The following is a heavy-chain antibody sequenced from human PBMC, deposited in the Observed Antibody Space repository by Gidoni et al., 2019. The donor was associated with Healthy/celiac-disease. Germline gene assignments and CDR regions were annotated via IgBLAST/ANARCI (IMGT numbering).Heavy chain of an antibody. CDR3: ARDLDSSGYNYYYYGMDV. CDR2: IWYDGSNK. CDR1: GFTFSSYG. Sequence: QVQLVESGGGVVQPGRSLRLSCAASGFTFSSYGMHWVRQAPGKGLGWVAVIWYDGSNKYYADSVKGRFTISRDNSKNTLYLQMNSLRAEDTAVYYCARDLDSSGYNYYYYGMDVWGQGTTVTVSS. J-gene: IGHJ6*02. D-gene: IGHD3-22*01. V-gene: IGHV3-33*01.